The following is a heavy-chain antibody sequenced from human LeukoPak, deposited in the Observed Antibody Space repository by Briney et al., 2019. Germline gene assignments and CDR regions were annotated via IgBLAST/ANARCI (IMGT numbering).Heavy chain of an antibody. CDR3: ARAVSSSWYVVDY. CDR1: GFTFSSYA. D-gene: IGHD6-13*01. J-gene: IGHJ4*02. CDR2: ISYDGSNK. Sequence: GGSLRLSCAASGFTFSSYAMHWVRQAPGKGLEWVAVISYDGSNKYYADSVKGRFTISRDNSKNTLYLQMNSLRAEDTAVYYCARAVSSSWYVVDYWGQGTLVTVSS. V-gene: IGHV3-30-3*01.